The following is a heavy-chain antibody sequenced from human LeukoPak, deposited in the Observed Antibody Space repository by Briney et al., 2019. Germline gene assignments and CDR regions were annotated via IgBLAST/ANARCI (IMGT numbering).Heavy chain of an antibody. D-gene: IGHD2-2*01. CDR3: AYKGGSSTSFDY. CDR2: IRYDGSNK. V-gene: IGHV3-30*02. CDR1: GFTFSSYG. Sequence: GSLRLSCAASGFTFSSYGMHWVRQAPGKGLEWVAFIRYDGSNKYYADSVKGRFTISRDNSKNTLYLQMNSLRAEDTAVYYCAYKGGSSTSFDYWGQGTLVTVSS. J-gene: IGHJ4*02.